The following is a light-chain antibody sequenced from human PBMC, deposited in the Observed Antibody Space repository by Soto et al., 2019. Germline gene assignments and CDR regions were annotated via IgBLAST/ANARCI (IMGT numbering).Light chain of an antibody. Sequence: QSVLTQPPSASGTPGQRVTISCSGTSSNIGNNYVCWYQHLPGTAPKLLIYRNNQRPSGVPDRFSGSKSGTSASLAISGLRSDDEADYYCAAWDDSLSGVAFGGGTKLTVL. J-gene: IGLJ2*01. CDR2: RNN. CDR1: SSNIGNNY. V-gene: IGLV1-47*01. CDR3: AAWDDSLSGVA.